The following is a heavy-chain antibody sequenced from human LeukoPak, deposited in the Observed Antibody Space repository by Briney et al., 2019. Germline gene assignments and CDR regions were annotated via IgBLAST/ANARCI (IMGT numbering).Heavy chain of an antibody. CDR1: GGSINPYY. CDR2: IYYSGST. V-gene: IGHV4-59*08. Sequence: SETLSLTCTVSGGSINPYYWSWIRQPPGKGLEWIGYIYYSGSTNYNPSLKSRVTISVDTSKNQFSLKLSSVTAADTAVYYCVRHDPVISKIVGERAFDIWGQGTMVTVSS. D-gene: IGHD3-22*01. J-gene: IGHJ3*02. CDR3: VRHDPVISKIVGERAFDI.